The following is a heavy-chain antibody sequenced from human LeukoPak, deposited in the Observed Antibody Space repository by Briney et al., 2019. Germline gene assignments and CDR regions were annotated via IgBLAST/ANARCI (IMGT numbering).Heavy chain of an antibody. Sequence: SETLSLTCTVSGDSISSSTYYWGWIRQPAGKGLEWIGRIYTSGTTNYNPSLRSRVTISVDTSKNQFSLKLSSVTAADTAVYYCARGPYYYDSSGAFDIWGQGTMVTVSS. D-gene: IGHD3-22*01. CDR2: IYTSGTT. J-gene: IGHJ3*02. V-gene: IGHV4-61*02. CDR3: ARGPYYYDSSGAFDI. CDR1: GDSISSSTYY.